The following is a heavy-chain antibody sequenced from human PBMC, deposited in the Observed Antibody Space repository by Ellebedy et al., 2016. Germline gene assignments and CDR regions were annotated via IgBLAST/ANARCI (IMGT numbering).Heavy chain of an antibody. CDR1: GGSISNYY. J-gene: IGHJ2*01. CDR2: IYYSGST. Sequence: SETLSLXXTVSGGSISNYYWSWIRQPPGKGLEWIGYIYYSGSTNYNPSLKSRVTISVDTSKNQFSLKLSSVTAADTAVYYCARSHYDILTGYNPWYFDLWGRGTLVTVSS. CDR3: ARSHYDILTGYNPWYFDL. D-gene: IGHD3-9*01. V-gene: IGHV4-59*12.